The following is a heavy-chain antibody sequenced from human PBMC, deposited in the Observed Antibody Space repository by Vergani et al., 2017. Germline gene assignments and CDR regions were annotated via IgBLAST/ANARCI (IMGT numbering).Heavy chain of an antibody. CDR3: ARDSCGGGYAFDY. D-gene: IGHD2-21*01. V-gene: IGHV3-33*01. Sequence: QVHLVESGGGVVQPGRSLRLSCAASGFTLRSHGMHWVRQAPGKGLEWVTIIWYDGSNKYYADSVKGRFTISRDSSNNTLYLQMNSLRAEDTAVYYCARDSCGGGYAFDYWGQGTLVTVSS. J-gene: IGHJ4*02. CDR1: GFTLRSHG. CDR2: IWYDGSNK.